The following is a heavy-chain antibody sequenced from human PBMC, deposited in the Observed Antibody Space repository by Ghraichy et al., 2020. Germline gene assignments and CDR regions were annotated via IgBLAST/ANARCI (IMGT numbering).Heavy chain of an antibody. Sequence: SETLSLTCTVSGGSMNNYYWSWIRQPPGKGLEWIGHIYYSGNTNYNPSLMGRISISVDTSKNQFSLEVNSVTAADTAVYFCARSFRSFCGGDCYPRLNYYTDLWGKGTTVSVSS. CDR1: GGSMNNYY. D-gene: IGHD2-21*02. V-gene: IGHV4-59*01. CDR3: ARSFRSFCGGDCYPRLNYYTDL. CDR2: IYYSGNT. J-gene: IGHJ6*03.